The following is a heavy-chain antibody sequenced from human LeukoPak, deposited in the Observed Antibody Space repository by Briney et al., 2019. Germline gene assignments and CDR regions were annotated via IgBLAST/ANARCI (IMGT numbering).Heavy chain of an antibody. CDR2: IIPIFGTA. V-gene: IGHV1-69*01. CDR3: ARGHSRGVRYDY. Sequence: VKVSCKASGGTFSSYAISWVRQAPGQGLEWMGGIIPIFGTANYAQKFQGRVTITADESTSTAYMELSSLRSEDTAVYYCARGHSRGVRYDYWGQGTLVTVSS. J-gene: IGHJ4*02. CDR1: GGTFSSYA. D-gene: IGHD6-13*01.